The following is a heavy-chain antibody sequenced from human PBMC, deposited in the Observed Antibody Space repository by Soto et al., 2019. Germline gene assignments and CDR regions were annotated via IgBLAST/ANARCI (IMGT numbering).Heavy chain of an antibody. CDR2: TSSRGGST. Sequence: VQLLESGGGMVQPGGSLRLSCGASGFSFPTYAMNWVRQAPGKGLEWVSGTSSRGGSTFYADSVQGRFIIPRDNSTNALFLQMHTLTVEYRVVYYCAKGGDDMIVYYSYLVMDVWGQWTTVSVSS. CDR1: GFSFPTYA. J-gene: IGHJ6*02. V-gene: IGHV3-23*01. D-gene: IGHD3-16*01. CDR3: AKGGDDMIVYYSYLVMDV.